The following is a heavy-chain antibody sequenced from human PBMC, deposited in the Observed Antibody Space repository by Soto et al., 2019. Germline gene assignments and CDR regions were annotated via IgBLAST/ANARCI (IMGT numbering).Heavy chain of an antibody. CDR1: GFTFDDYA. CDR3: AKENAFGGVIAYDAFDI. V-gene: IGHV3-9*01. Sequence: SLKSSCAASGFTFDDYAMHWVRQAPGKGLEWVSGISWNSGSIGYADSVKGRFTISRDNAKNSLYLQMNSLRAEDTALYYCAKENAFGGVIAYDAFDIWGQGTMVTVSS. D-gene: IGHD3-16*02. J-gene: IGHJ3*02. CDR2: ISWNSGSI.